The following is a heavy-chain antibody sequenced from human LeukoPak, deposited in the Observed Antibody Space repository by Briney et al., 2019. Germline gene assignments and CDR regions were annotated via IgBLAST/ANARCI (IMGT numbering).Heavy chain of an antibody. CDR3: ARDRVAVAGCGSADGY. D-gene: IGHD6-19*01. V-gene: IGHV1-2*02. Sequence: ASVKVSCKASGYTFTGYYMHWVRQAPGQGLEWMGWINPNSGGTNYAQKFQGRVTMTRDTSISTAYMELSRLRSDDTAVYYCARDRVAVAGCGSADGYWGQGTLVTVSS. J-gene: IGHJ4*02. CDR2: INPNSGGT. CDR1: GYTFTGYY.